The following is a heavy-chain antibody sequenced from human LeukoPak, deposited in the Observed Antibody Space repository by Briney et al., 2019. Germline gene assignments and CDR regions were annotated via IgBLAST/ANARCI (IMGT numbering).Heavy chain of an antibody. CDR3: AGVTTGGYYNC. D-gene: IGHD3-22*01. J-gene: IGHJ4*02. CDR2: IYTSGST. Sequence: SQTLSLTCTVSGGSISSGSYYWSWIRQPAGKGLEWIGRIYTSGSTNYNPSLKSRVTISVDTSKNQFSLKLSSVTAADTAVYYCAGVTTGGYYNCWGQGTLVTVPS. V-gene: IGHV4-61*02. CDR1: GGSISSGSYY.